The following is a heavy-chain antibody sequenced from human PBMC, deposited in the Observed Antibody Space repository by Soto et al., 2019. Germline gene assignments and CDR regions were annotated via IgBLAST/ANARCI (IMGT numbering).Heavy chain of an antibody. CDR2: ISYSGSP. J-gene: IGHJ1*01. CDR1: GVSVSRDYQ. Sequence: SETLSLTCTVSGVSVSRDYQWIWIRQPPGKGLEWIGHISYSGSPYYHPSLRSRLSISVDTSKNQFSLKVKSVTAADTAVYYCARAWDFWGQGTLGTAPQ. CDR3: ARAWDF. D-gene: IGHD1-26*01. V-gene: IGHV4-30-4*01.